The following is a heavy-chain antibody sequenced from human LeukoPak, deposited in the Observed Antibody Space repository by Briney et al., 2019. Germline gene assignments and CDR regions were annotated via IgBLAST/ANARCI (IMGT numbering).Heavy chain of an antibody. J-gene: IGHJ4*02. V-gene: IGHV3-7*01. CDR3: GRDLNWESH. CDR2: ISPDGREK. D-gene: IGHD1-26*01. CDR1: GFTFSNFW. Sequence: GGSLRLSCSASGFTFSNFWMTWVRQAPGKGLECLANISPDGREKYYLDSVKGRFTISRDNSKNSLYLQMSSLRAEDTAVYHCGRDLNWESHGGQGTLVTVPS.